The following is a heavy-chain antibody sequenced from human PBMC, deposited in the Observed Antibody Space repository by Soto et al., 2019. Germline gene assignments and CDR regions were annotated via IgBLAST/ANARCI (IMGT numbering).Heavy chain of an antibody. Sequence: GGSLRLSCVASGFDLTSSRMNWVRQAPGKGLEWAASISGSGKDTFYRHSVKGRFAISRDSAGTSLFLRMDSVKVEDTAVYHCARVRLVAGSAFYCAMDVWGPGTAVTVSS. V-gene: IGHV3-21*01. CDR3: ARVRLVAGSAFYCAMDV. D-gene: IGHD6-6*01. J-gene: IGHJ6*02. CDR2: ISGSGKDT. CDR1: GFDLTSSR.